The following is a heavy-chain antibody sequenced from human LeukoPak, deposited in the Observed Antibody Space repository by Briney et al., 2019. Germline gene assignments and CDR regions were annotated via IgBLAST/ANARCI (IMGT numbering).Heavy chain of an antibody. CDR1: GGTFSNYA. CDR2: IIPVLDIT. V-gene: IGHV1-69*04. Sequence: SVKVSCKASGGTFSNYAIRWLGQAPGQGLEWMGRIIPVLDITNYAQKFQGRVSITADTSTSTAYMQLSSLRFDDTAVYYCARDLVRGYSYGYSDYWGQGTLVTVSS. CDR3: ARDLVRGYSYGYSDY. D-gene: IGHD5-18*01. J-gene: IGHJ4*02.